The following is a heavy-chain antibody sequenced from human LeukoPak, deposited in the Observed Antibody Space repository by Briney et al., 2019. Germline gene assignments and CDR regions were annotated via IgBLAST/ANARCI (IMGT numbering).Heavy chain of an antibody. V-gene: IGHV3-30*18. CDR1: GFTFSSYG. CDR3: AKWGVDI. CDR2: ITYDGSNK. D-gene: IGHD3-16*01. J-gene: IGHJ3*02. Sequence: GGSLRLSCAASGFTFSSYGMHWVRQTPGKGLEWVAVITYDGSNKYYADSVKGRFTISRDNSKNTLYLQMNSLRTEDTAVYYCAKWGVDIWGQGTMVTVSS.